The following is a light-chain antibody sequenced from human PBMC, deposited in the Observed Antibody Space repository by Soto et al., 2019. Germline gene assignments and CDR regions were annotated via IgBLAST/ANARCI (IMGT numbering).Light chain of an antibody. CDR1: QSVSSSY. J-gene: IGKJ2*01. CDR2: GAS. CDR3: QQDGSAPYT. V-gene: IGKV3-20*01. Sequence: EIVLTQSPGTLSLSPGERATLSCRASQSVSSSYLAWYQQKPGQAPRLLIYGASSRATGIPDRFSGSGSGTDFTLTISRPEPEDFAVNYYQQDGSAPYTVGQGMKLETK.